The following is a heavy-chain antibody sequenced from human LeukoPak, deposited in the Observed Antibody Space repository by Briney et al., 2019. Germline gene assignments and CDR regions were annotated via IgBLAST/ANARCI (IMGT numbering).Heavy chain of an antibody. J-gene: IGHJ3*02. CDR2: IFPGDCDT. Sequence: GESLKISCKGAGYCFTSYWIGWVGQMPRKGLEEMGTIFPGDCDTRYSPSSQGHVTISADKSISTAYLEWTSLKASDTAMYYCARLDVGYCTNGVCDAFDIWGQGTMVTVSS. CDR3: ARLDVGYCTNGVCDAFDI. CDR1: GYCFTSYW. D-gene: IGHD2-8*01. V-gene: IGHV5-51*01.